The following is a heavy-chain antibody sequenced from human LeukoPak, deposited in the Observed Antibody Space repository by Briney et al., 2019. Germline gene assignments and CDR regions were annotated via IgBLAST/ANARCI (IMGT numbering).Heavy chain of an antibody. CDR3: ARLLGYCSGGSCHDR. CDR1: GGTFSSYA. CDR2: IISIFGTA. D-gene: IGHD2-15*01. J-gene: IGHJ5*02. V-gene: IGHV1-69*05. Sequence: SVKVSCKASGGTFSSYAISWVRQAPGQGLEWMGRIISIFGTANYAQKFQGRVTITTDESTSTAYMELSSLRSEDTAVYYCARLLGYCSGGSCHDRWGQGTLVTASS.